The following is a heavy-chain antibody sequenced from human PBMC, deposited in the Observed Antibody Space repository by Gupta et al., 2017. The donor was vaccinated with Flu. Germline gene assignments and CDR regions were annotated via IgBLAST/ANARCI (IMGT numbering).Heavy chain of an antibody. CDR1: GFTVSSNY. CDR3: ARVGGGDYVGDAFDI. CDR2: IYSGGST. Sequence: EVQLVESGGGLVQPGGSLRLSCAASGFTVSSNYMSWVRQAPGKGLEWVSVIYSGGSTYYADSVKGRFTISRHNSKNTLYLQMNSLRAEDTAVYYCARVGGGDYVGDAFDIWGQGTMVTVSS. D-gene: IGHD2-21*02. J-gene: IGHJ3*02. V-gene: IGHV3-53*04.